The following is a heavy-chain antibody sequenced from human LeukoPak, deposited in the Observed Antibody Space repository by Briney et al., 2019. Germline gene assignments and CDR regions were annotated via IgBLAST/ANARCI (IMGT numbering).Heavy chain of an antibody. CDR1: GFTFNSYG. V-gene: IGHV3-30*02. D-gene: IGHD2-2*01. CDR3: AKDFCSSTSCFFFDY. CDR2: IRYDGSSK. Sequence: GGSLRLSCAASGFTFNSYGMHWVRQAPGKGLEWVAFIRYDGSSKYYADSVKGRFTISKYNTLYLQMNSLRAEDTAVYYCAKDFCSSTSCFFFDYWGQGTLVTVSS. J-gene: IGHJ4*02.